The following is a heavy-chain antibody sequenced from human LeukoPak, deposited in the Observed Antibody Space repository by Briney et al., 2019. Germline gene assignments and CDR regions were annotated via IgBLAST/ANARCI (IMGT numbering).Heavy chain of an antibody. CDR3: ARPMVRRALDY. CDR1: GGSISSSSYY. V-gene: IGHV4-39*01. Sequence: KPSETLSLTCTVSGGSISSSSYYWGWIRQPPGKGLEWIGSIYYSGSTYYNPSLKSRVTISVDTSKNQFSLKLSSVTAADTAVYYCARPMVRRALDYWGQGTLVTVSS. J-gene: IGHJ4*02. CDR2: IYYSGST. D-gene: IGHD3-10*01.